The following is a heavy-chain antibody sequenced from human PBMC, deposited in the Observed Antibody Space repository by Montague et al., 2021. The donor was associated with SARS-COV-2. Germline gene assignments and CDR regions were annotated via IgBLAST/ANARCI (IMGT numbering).Heavy chain of an antibody. Sequence: SETLSLTCTVSGDSISSHFWAYIRQPPGKGLEWIGYINYRGATNYNSSLGSRVMMSVDTSKNQFSLQLTSVTAADTAVYYCARATSVRGAVSWFDPWGQGTLVTGSS. V-gene: IGHV4-59*11. CDR1: GDSISSHF. D-gene: IGHD3-10*01. CDR2: INYRGAT. CDR3: ARATSVRGAVSWFDP. J-gene: IGHJ5*02.